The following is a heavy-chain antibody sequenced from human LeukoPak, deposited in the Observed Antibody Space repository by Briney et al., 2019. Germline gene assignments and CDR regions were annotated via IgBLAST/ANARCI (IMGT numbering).Heavy chain of an antibody. CDR1: GYSISSGYY. V-gene: IGHV4-30-4*08. CDR2: IYYSGNT. Sequence: SETLSLTCTVSGYSISSGYYWSWIRQPPGKGLEWIGYIYYSGNTYYNPSLKSRVSISIDTSKNQFSLKLSSVTAADTAVYYCARVVGRTTYQLLTYYFDYWGQGTLVTVSS. J-gene: IGHJ4*02. CDR3: ARVVGRTTYQLLTYYFDY. D-gene: IGHD2-2*01.